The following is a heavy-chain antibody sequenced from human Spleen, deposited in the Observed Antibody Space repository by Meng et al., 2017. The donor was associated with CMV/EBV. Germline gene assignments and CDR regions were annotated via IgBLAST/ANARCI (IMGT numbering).Heavy chain of an antibody. Sequence: SVKVSCKASGGTFSSYTISWVRQAPGQGLEWMGRIIPILGIANYAQKFQGRVTITADKSTSTAYMELSSLRSEDTAVYYCARASGTGTTLRTSDAFDIWGQGTMVTVSS. CDR2: IIPILGIA. J-gene: IGHJ3*02. V-gene: IGHV1-69*02. CDR3: ARASGTGTTLRTSDAFDI. CDR1: GGTFSSYT. D-gene: IGHD1-7*01.